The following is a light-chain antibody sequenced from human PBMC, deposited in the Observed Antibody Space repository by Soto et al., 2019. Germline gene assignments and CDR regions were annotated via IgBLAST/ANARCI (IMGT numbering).Light chain of an antibody. CDR2: EAS. J-gene: IGKJ3*01. Sequence: DIQMTQSPSSLPASVGDRVTITCRTSQSIGTWLAWYQQKSGSAPKLLIYEASKLQDGVPPRFSGSKSGTQFTLTISSLQPDDFATYYCQHYNGHIFTFGTGTKVDIK. V-gene: IGKV1-5*03. CDR1: QSIGTW. CDR3: QHYNGHIFT.